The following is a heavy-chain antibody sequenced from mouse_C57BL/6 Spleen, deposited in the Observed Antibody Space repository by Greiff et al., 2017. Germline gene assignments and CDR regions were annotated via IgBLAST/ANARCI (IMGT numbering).Heavy chain of an antibody. CDR3: ARDRYYGSSLFDY. CDR1: GFTFSDYY. V-gene: IGHV5-16*01. J-gene: IGHJ2*01. D-gene: IGHD1-1*01. Sequence: EVNVVESEGGLVQPGSSMKLSCTASGFTFSDYYMAWVRQVPEKGLEWVANINYDGSSTYYLDSLKSRFIISRDNAKNILYLQMSSLKSEDTATYYCARDRYYGSSLFDYWGQGTTLTVSS. CDR2: INYDGSST.